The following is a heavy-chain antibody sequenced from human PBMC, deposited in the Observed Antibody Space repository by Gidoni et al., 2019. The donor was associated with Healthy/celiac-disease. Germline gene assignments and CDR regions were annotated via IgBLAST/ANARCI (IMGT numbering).Heavy chain of an antibody. D-gene: IGHD3-3*01. Sequence: EVQLVESGGGLVQPGGSLRLSCAASGFTFSSYSMNWVRQAPGKGLEGVSYISSSSSTIYYADSVKGRFTISRDNAKNSLYLQMNSLRAEDTAVYYCARGKRITIFGAPDYWGQGTLVTVSS. J-gene: IGHJ4*02. CDR1: GFTFSSYS. V-gene: IGHV3-48*01. CDR2: ISSSSSTI. CDR3: ARGKRITIFGAPDY.